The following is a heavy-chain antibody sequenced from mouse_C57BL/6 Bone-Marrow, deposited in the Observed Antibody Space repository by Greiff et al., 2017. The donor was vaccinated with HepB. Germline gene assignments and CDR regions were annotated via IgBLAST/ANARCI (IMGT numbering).Heavy chain of an antibody. CDR2: IRSKSSNYAT. V-gene: IGHV10-3*01. Sequence: EVQGVESGGGLVQPKGSLKLSCAASGFTFNTYAMHWVRQAPGKGLEWVARIRSKSSNYATYYADSVKDRLSISRDDSQSMLYLQMNNLKTEDTAMYYCVREDYDYDVYAMDYWGQGTSVTVSS. CDR3: VREDYDYDVYAMDY. CDR1: GFTFNTYA. J-gene: IGHJ4*01. D-gene: IGHD2-4*01.